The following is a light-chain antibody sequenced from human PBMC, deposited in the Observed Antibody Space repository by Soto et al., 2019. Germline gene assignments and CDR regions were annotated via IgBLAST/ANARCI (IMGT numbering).Light chain of an antibody. J-gene: IGLJ1*01. CDR1: SSDVGGSNF. Sequence: QSVLTQPASVSASPGQSITISCTGTSSDVGGSNFVSWYQQHAGKVPKLILYDVSKRPSGVSNRFSGSKSGNTASLTISGLQAEDEADYYCSSYTRGSTYVFGTGTKLTVL. CDR2: DVS. V-gene: IGLV2-14*03. CDR3: SSYTRGSTYV.